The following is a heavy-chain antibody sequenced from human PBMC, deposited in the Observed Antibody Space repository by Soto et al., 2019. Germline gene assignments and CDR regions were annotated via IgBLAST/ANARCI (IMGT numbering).Heavy chain of an antibody. CDR3: AKVRFCSSTSCYVLDTWFDP. D-gene: IGHD2-2*01. J-gene: IGHJ5*02. Sequence: GGSLRLSCAASGFTFNNYGMHWVRQAPGKGLEWVAVIWNDGNGYYYANSVKGRFTISRDNSKNTLYLQMSSLRAEDTAVYFCAKVRFCSSTSCYVLDTWFDPWGQGTLVTVSS. CDR1: GFTFNNYG. CDR2: IWNDGNGY. V-gene: IGHV3-33*06.